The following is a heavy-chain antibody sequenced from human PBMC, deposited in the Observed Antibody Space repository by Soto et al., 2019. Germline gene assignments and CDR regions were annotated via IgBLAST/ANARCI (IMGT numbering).Heavy chain of an antibody. Sequence: PSETLSLTCTVSGGSISSGDYYWSWIRQPPGKGLEWIGYIYYSGSTYYNPSLKSRVTISVDTSKNQFSLKLSSVTAADTAVYYCARALVPRTVPDYWGQGTLVTVSS. J-gene: IGHJ4*02. D-gene: IGHD6-6*01. CDR1: GGSISSGDYY. CDR2: IYYSGST. V-gene: IGHV4-30-4*01. CDR3: ARALVPRTVPDY.